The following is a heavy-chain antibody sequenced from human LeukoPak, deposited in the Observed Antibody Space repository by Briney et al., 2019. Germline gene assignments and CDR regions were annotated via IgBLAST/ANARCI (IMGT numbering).Heavy chain of an antibody. Sequence: PGGSLRLSCAASGFTFSSYSMNWVRQAPGKGLEWVAVIWYDGSNKYYADSVKGRFTISRDNSKNTLYLQMNSLRAEDTAVYYCAREASGTQPLYWGQGTLVTVSS. CDR2: IWYDGSNK. D-gene: IGHD1-1*01. CDR3: AREASGTQPLY. J-gene: IGHJ4*02. V-gene: IGHV3-33*08. CDR1: GFTFSSYS.